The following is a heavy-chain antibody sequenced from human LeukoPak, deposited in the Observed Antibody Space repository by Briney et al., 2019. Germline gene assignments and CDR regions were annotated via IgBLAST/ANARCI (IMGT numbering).Heavy chain of an antibody. J-gene: IGHJ5*02. CDR3: ARFPHPYCSSAGCPNWLDP. D-gene: IGHD2-2*01. CDR2: INTDTGKP. CDR1: GYTFSNYA. V-gene: IGHV7-4-1*02. Sequence: ASVKVSCKASGYTFSNYALNWVRQAPGQGLEWMGWINTDTGKPTYAQGFTGRFVFSLDTSVSTAYLQISSLQAADTAVYYCARFPHPYCSSAGCPNWLDPWGQGTLVTVSS.